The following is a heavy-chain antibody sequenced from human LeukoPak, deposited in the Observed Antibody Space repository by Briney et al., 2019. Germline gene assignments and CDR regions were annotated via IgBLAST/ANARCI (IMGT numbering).Heavy chain of an antibody. D-gene: IGHD5-18*01. J-gene: IGHJ6*03. CDR3: ARGSVQLWLRDTYYYMDV. V-gene: IGHV3-20*04. Sequence: GGPLRLSCAASGFTFDDYAMNWVRHVPGRGLEWVSGINWNGRITEYADSVKDRFTISRRNTKNSLYLYMNNLGGEDTALYFCARGSVQLWLRDTYYYMDVWGKGTTVTVSS. CDR1: GFTFDDYA. CDR2: INWNGRIT.